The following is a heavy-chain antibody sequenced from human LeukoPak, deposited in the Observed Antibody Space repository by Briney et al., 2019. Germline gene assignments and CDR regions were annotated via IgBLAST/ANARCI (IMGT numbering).Heavy chain of an antibody. D-gene: IGHD3-16*02. CDR1: GGSFSGYY. Sequence: PSETLSLTCAVYGGSFSGYYWSWIRQPPGKGLEWIGGINHSGSTNYNPSLKSRVTISVDTSKNQFSLKLSSVTAADTAVYYCARATRYDYVWGSYRFPYNWFDPWGQGTLVTVPS. CDR3: ARATRYDYVWGSYRFPYNWFDP. V-gene: IGHV4-34*01. J-gene: IGHJ5*02. CDR2: INHSGST.